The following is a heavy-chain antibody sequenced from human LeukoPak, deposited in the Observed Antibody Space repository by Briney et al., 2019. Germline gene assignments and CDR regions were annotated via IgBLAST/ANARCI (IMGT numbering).Heavy chain of an antibody. V-gene: IGHV1-2*02. CDR2: INPNSGGT. CDR3: ARGGDIVVVPAASAEDWFDP. D-gene: IGHD2-2*01. Sequence: ASVKVSCKASGYTFTGYYMHWVRQAPGQGPEWMGWINPNSGGTNYAQKFQGRVTMTRDTSISTAYMELSRLRSDDTAVYYCARGGDIVVVPAASAEDWFDPWGQGTLVTVSS. J-gene: IGHJ5*02. CDR1: GYTFTGYY.